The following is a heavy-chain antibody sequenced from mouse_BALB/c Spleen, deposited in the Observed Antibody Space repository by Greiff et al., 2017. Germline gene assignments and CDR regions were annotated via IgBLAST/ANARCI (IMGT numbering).Heavy chain of an antibody. CDR2: INPGSGGT. V-gene: IGHV1-54*01. CDR1: GYAFTNYL. CDR3: ARGGLYAMDY. D-gene: IGHD3-1*01. Sequence: QVQLKESGAELVRPGTSVKVSCKASGYAFTNYLIEWVKQRPGQGLEWIGVINPGSGGTNYNEKFKGKATLTADKSSSTAYMQLSSLTSDDSAVYFCARGGLYAMDYWGQGTSVTVSS. J-gene: IGHJ4*01.